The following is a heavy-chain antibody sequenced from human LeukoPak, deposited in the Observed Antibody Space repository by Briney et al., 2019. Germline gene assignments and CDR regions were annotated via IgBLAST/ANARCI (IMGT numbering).Heavy chain of an antibody. Sequence: SETLSLTCTVSGGSISSSSYYWGWIRQPPGKGLEWIGSIYYSGSTYYNPSLKSRVTISVDTSKNQFSLKLSSVTAADTAVYYCARVRRDIVATIPPYFDYWGQGTLVTVSS. D-gene: IGHD5-12*01. J-gene: IGHJ4*02. V-gene: IGHV4-39*01. CDR3: ARVRRDIVATIPPYFDY. CDR2: IYYSGST. CDR1: GGSISSSSYY.